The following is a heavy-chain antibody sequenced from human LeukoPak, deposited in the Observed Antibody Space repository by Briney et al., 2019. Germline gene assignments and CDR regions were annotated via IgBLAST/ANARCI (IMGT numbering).Heavy chain of an antibody. J-gene: IGHJ4*02. V-gene: IGHV4-31*03. Sequence: SETLSLTCTVSGGSIGSGGYYWSWIRQHPGKGLEWIGYIYYSGNTYYSPSLKSRVTISLDTSKNQFSLRLSSVTAADTAVYYCARVVVPAAVDYFDYWGQGTLVTVSS. CDR2: IYYSGNT. CDR3: ARVVVPAAVDYFDY. CDR1: GGSIGSGGYY. D-gene: IGHD2-2*01.